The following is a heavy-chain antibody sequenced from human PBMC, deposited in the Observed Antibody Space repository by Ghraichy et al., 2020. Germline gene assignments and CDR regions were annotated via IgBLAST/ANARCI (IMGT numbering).Heavy chain of an antibody. CDR3: AGRGEFSSSGIVY. V-gene: IGHV3-66*01. Sequence: GGSLRLSCAASGFIVSSNYMTWVRQAPGKGLEWVSFIYSEGSTSYADSVKGRFILSRDNSKNTLYLQMNSLRAEDSAVYYCAGRGEFSSSGIVYWGQGTLVTVSS. CDR1: GFIVSSNY. CDR2: IYSEGST. J-gene: IGHJ4*02. D-gene: IGHD6-6*01.